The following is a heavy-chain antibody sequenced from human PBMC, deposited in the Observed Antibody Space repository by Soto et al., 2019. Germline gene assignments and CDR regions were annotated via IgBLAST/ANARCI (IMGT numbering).Heavy chain of an antibody. V-gene: IGHV3-74*01. D-gene: IGHD2-15*01. Sequence: GGSMRLSCAASGFTFSRDWMHWVRQAPGKGLVWVSRVNSDGSTINYADSVKGRFTISRDNAKNTLYLQMNSLRVDDTAKYYCVRWPEYWGQGTLVTVSS. CDR2: VNSDGSTI. CDR1: GFTFSRDW. J-gene: IGHJ4*01. CDR3: VRWPEY.